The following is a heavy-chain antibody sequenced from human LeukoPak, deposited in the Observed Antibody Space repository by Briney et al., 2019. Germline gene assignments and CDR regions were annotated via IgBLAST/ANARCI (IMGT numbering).Heavy chain of an antibody. CDR3: ARGKGSTAATPARGPYSTDV. CDR2: IYSSMST. D-gene: IGHD6-6*01. V-gene: IGHV4-59*07. CDR1: GVSISSYY. J-gene: IGHJ6*02. Sequence: SDTLSLTCTVSGVSISSYYWSWIRQPPGKGLEWIGYIYSSMSTNYHPPLKSRVTISVDKSKNQFSLKLSSVTAADTAVYYCARGKGSTAATPARGPYSTDVWGQGTTVTVSS.